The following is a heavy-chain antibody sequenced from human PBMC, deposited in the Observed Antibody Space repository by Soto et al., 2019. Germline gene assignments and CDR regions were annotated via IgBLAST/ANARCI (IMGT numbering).Heavy chain of an antibody. CDR2: IYYSGST. D-gene: IGHD4-17*01. Sequence: PSETLSLTCTVSGGSLSSGGYSWSWIRQHPGKGLEWIGYIYYSGSTYYNPSLKSRVTISVYTSKNQFSLKLSSVTAADTAVYYCARDYGGNSGWCDPWGQGTLVTVSS. V-gene: IGHV4-31*03. CDR1: GGSLSSGGYS. CDR3: ARDYGGNSGWCDP. J-gene: IGHJ5*02.